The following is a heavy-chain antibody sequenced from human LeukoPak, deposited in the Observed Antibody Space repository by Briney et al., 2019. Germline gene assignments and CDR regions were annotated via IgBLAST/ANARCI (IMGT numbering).Heavy chain of an antibody. Sequence: GGSLRLSCAASGFTVSSNYMSWVRQAPGEGLEWVSVIYSGGSTYYADSVKGRFTISRDNSKNTLYLQMNSLRAEDTAVYYCARALTYLDGTGWFDPWGQGTLVTVSS. J-gene: IGHJ5*02. V-gene: IGHV3-66*01. CDR1: GFTVSSNY. CDR2: IYSGGST. CDR3: ARALTYLDGTGWFDP. D-gene: IGHD1-1*01.